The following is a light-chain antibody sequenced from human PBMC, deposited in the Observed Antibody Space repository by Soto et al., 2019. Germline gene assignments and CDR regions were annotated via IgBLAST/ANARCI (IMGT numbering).Light chain of an antibody. V-gene: IGKV4-1*01. CDR3: QQLYNVPQT. CDR2: WAS. J-gene: IGKJ2*01. CDR1: QSVLFTSNNRNY. Sequence: DIVMTQSPDSLAVSLGERATINCKSSQSVLFTSNNRNYMSWYQQKPGQSPALIIYWASTRESGVPDRFSGSGSGTTFTLTLNNVQAEDVAVYYCQQLYNVPQTFGQGTKLEIK.